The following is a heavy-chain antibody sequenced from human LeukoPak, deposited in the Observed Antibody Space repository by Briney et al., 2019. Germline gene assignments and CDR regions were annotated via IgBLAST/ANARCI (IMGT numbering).Heavy chain of an antibody. Sequence: SETLSLTCAVSGGSISSSNWWSWVRQPPGKGLEWIGEIYHSGSTNYNPSLKSRVIISVDKSKNQFSLKLSSVTAADTAVYYRARTLITVGAPDYWGQGTLVTVSS. J-gene: IGHJ4*02. CDR3: ARTLITVGAPDY. CDR1: GGSISSSNW. CDR2: IYHSGST. D-gene: IGHD1-26*01. V-gene: IGHV4-4*02.